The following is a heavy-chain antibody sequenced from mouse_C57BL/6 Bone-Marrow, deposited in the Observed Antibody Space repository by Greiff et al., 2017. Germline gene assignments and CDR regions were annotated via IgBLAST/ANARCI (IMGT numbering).Heavy chain of an antibody. CDR1: YTFSRRVH. J-gene: IGHJ1*03. CDR3: SEDSAVYYCAGYYSSTHWYFDV. Sequence: VQLQQSGPELARPWASVKISCQAFYTFSRRVHFAIRDTNYWMQWVKQRPGQGLEWIGAIYPGNSDTSYHQQFKGKATLTADNSSRTAYVQPSSLTSEDSAVYYCAGYYSSTHWYFDVWGTGTTVTVSS. V-gene: IGHV1-87*01. D-gene: IGHD2-12*01. CDR2: GQGLEWIG.